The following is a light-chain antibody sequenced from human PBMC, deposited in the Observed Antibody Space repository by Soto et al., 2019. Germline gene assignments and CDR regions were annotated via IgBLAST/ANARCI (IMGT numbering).Light chain of an antibody. V-gene: IGLV2-14*01. CDR3: QAYDYSLTAMV. Sequence: QSVLTQPASLSGSHGQSITISCTGTSSDIGAYDYVSWFQQHPGKAPKLMISEVNNRPSGVSNRFSGSKSGTSASLAITGLQSEDEADYYCQAYDYSLTAMVFGGGTKLTVL. CDR1: SSDIGAYDY. J-gene: IGLJ3*02. CDR2: EVN.